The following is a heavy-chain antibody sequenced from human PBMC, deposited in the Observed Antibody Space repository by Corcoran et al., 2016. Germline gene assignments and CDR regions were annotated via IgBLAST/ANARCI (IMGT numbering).Heavy chain of an antibody. CDR1: GGSVSSGSYY. D-gene: IGHD1-1*01. J-gene: IGHJ6*02. Sequence: QVQLQESGPGLVKPSETLSLTCTVSGGSVSSGSYYWSWIRLPPGKGLEWIGYIYYSGSTNYNPSLKSRVTISVDTSKNQFSLKLSSVTAADTAVYYWARDHTNFRVYGMDVWGQGTTVTVSS. CDR2: IYYSGST. V-gene: IGHV4-61*01. CDR3: ARDHTNFRVYGMDV.